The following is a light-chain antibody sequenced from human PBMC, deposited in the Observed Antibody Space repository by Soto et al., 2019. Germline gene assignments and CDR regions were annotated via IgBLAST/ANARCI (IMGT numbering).Light chain of an antibody. V-gene: IGKV3-20*01. CDR2: GAS. CDR3: QQYGYSPPT. Sequence: EIVLTQSPGTLSLSPGEGATLSCRASQSVTSNYLAWYQRKPGQAPRLLIYGASNRATGIPDRFSGSGSGTDFTLTISRLEPEDFAVYSCQQYGYSPPTFGLGTKVDIK. CDR1: QSVTSNY. J-gene: IGKJ1*01.